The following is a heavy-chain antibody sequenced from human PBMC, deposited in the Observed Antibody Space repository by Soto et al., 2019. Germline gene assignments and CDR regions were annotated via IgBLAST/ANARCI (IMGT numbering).Heavy chain of an antibody. CDR2: IRSKAYGGTT. CDR1: GFTFGDYA. J-gene: IGHJ6*02. Sequence: SLRLSCTASGFTFGDYAMSWVRQAPGKGLEWVGFIRSKAYGGTTEYAASVKGRFTISRDDSKSIAYLQMNSLKTEDTAVYYCTRDMTPRGRYFDWLLSDYYSYGMDVWGQGT. V-gene: IGHV3-49*04. D-gene: IGHD3-9*01. CDR3: TRDMTPRGRYFDWLLSDYYSYGMDV.